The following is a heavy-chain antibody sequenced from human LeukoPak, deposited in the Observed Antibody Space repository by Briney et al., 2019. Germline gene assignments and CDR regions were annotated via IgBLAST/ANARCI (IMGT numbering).Heavy chain of an antibody. V-gene: IGHV3-23*01. D-gene: IGHD4-11*01. CDR1: GFTFSSYA. CDR2: ISGSGGST. J-gene: IGHJ5*02. CDR3: APQVLNRRMTTVTQNWFDP. Sequence: PGGSLRLSCAASGFTFSSYAMSWVRPAPGKGLEWVSAISGSGGSTYYADSVKGRFTISRDNSKNTLYLQMNSLRAEDTAVYYCAPQVLNRRMTTVTQNWFDPWGQGTLVTVSS.